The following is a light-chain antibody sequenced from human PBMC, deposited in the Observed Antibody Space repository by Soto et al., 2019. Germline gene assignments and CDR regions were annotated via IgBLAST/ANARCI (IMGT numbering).Light chain of an antibody. J-gene: IGKJ5*01. Sequence: EIVMTQSPATLSVSPGERATLSCRASQSVISNLALYQQKPGQAPRLLIYGASTRATGIPSRFSGSGSGTEFTLTFSRLQSEDFAVYYCQQYNNGSSEITFGQGTRLEIK. V-gene: IGKV3-15*01. CDR3: QQYNNGSSEIT. CDR2: GAS. CDR1: QSVISN.